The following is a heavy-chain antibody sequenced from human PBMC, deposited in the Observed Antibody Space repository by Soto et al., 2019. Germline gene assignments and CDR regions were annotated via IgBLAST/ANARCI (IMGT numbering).Heavy chain of an antibody. J-gene: IGHJ5*01. CDR1: GGSISSGGYY. CDR2: IYYSGST. Sequence: SETLSLTCTVSGGSISSGGYYWSWIRQHPGKGLEWIGYIYYSGSTYYNPSLKSRVTISVDTSKNQFSLKLSSVTAADTAVYYCARDLTGTTNWFASWGQGTLVTVSS. V-gene: IGHV4-31*03. CDR3: ARDLTGTTNWFAS. D-gene: IGHD1-7*01.